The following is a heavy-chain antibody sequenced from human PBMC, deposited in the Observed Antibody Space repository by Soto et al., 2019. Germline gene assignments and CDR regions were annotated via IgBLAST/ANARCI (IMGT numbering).Heavy chain of an antibody. Sequence: QVQLVQSGAEVKKPGASVKVSCKASGYTFTRYGISWVRQAPGQGLEWMGWISAYNGKTNYAQKLQDRVTMTTDTSTSTAYTERRSLRSDDTAVYYCARGSGGCSGGSCYSLGYWGKGTLVTVSS. CDR1: GYTFTRYG. CDR3: ARGSGGCSGGSCYSLGY. J-gene: IGHJ4*02. CDR2: ISAYNGKT. D-gene: IGHD2-15*01. V-gene: IGHV1-18*04.